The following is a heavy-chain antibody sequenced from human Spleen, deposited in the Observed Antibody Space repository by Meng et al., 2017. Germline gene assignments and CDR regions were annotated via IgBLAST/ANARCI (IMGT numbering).Heavy chain of an antibody. D-gene: IGHD1-14*01. CDR2: MNPNSGNT. V-gene: IGHV1-8*01. CDR3: ARDRAARNGDGFDY. Sequence: ASVKVSCKASGYTFTSYDINWVRQATGQGLEWMGWMNPNSGNTGYAQKFQGRVTMTADTSTSTAYMELTSLISADTAVYYCARDRAARNGDGFDYWGQGTLVTVSS. J-gene: IGHJ4*02. CDR1: GYTFTSYD.